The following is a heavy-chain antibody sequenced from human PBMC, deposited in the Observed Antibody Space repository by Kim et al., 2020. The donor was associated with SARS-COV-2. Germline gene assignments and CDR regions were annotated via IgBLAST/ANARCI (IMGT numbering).Heavy chain of an antibody. CDR2: IYSDGNT. CDR3: ASGYCADSGCSFRRGMDV. V-gene: IGHV3-53*01. D-gene: IGHD2-8*01. CDR1: GFIVTDKY. Sequence: GGSLRLSCAASGFIVTDKYMTWVRQAPGRGLEWVSLIYSDGNTYYGDSVKGRFTISRDNSENTVYLQMNSLRAEDTAVYFCASGYCADSGCSFRRGMDV. J-gene: IGHJ6*01.